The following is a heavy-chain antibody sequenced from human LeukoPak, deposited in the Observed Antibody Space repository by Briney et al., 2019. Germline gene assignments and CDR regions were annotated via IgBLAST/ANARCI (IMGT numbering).Heavy chain of an antibody. CDR3: AREFFAAAGSFDF. Sequence: QPGGSLRLSCAASGFTVSSNCMSWVRQAPGKGLEWVSIIYSGGSTYYADSVKGRFTISRDNSKNTLYLQMNSLRAEDTAVYFCAREFFAAAGSFDFWGQGTLVTVSS. CDR1: GFTVSSNC. J-gene: IGHJ4*02. D-gene: IGHD6-13*01. V-gene: IGHV3-53*01. CDR2: IYSGGST.